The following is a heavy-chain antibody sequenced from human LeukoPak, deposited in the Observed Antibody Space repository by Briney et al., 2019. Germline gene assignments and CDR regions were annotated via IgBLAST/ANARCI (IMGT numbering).Heavy chain of an antibody. J-gene: IGHJ4*02. CDR1: GFTFSSYA. V-gene: IGHV3-23*01. CDR3: ARVSEGYSYGLDY. D-gene: IGHD5-18*01. Sequence: GGSLRLSCAASGFTFSSYAMSWVRQAPGKGLEWVSAISGSGGSTYYADSVKGRFTISRDNSKNTLYLQMNSLRAEDTAVYYCARVSEGYSYGLDYWGQGTLVTVSS. CDR2: ISGSGGST.